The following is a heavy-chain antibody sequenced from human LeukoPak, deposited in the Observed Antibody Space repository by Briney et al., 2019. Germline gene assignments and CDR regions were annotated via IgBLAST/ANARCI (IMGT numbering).Heavy chain of an antibody. V-gene: IGHV4-34*01. CDR2: INHSGST. CDR1: GGSFSGYY. D-gene: IGHD3-22*01. J-gene: IGHJ4*02. Sequence: SETLSLTCAVYGGSFSGYYWSWIRQPPGMGLEWIGEINHSGSTNYNPSLKSRVTILVDTSKNQFSLKLSSVTAADTVVYYCARHRYGSSGYWGYWGQGTLVTVSS. CDR3: ARHRYGSSGYWGY.